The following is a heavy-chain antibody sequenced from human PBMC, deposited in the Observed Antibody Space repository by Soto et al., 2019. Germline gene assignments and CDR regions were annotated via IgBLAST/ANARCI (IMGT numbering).Heavy chain of an antibody. D-gene: IGHD3-22*01. Sequence: ASVKVSCKASGYSFTTYSTHWVRQAPGQRLEYMGWINAGNGDTKYSQKFQGRVTITRDTSARTAYMELSSLRSEDTAVYYCARGYNESSGSGTVDPWGQGTRVTVSS. J-gene: IGHJ5*02. V-gene: IGHV1-3*01. CDR1: GYSFTTYS. CDR2: INAGNGDT. CDR3: ARGYNESSGSGTVDP.